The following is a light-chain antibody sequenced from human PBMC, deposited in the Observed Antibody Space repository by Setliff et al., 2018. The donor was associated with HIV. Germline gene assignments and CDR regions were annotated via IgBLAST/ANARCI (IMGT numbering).Light chain of an antibody. CDR1: SNDVGAHNH. V-gene: IGLV2-11*01. CDR3: CAHAGRFNWT. Sequence: QSVLTQPRSVSGSPGQSVTISCTGTSNDVGAHNHVSWYQQHPDKAPKLIIYDVTERPSGVPDRFSGSKSGNTASLTISGLQGEDEAAYHCCAHAGRFNWTFGGGTK. J-gene: IGLJ3*02. CDR2: DVT.